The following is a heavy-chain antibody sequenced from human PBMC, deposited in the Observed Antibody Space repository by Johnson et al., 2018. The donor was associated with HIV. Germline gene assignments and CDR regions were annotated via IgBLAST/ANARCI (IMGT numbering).Heavy chain of an antibody. CDR1: GFTFSSYG. CDR2: ISYDGSNK. Sequence: QVQLVESGGGVVQPGRSLRLSCAASGFTFSSYGMHWVRQAPGKGLEWVAVISYDGSNKYYVDSVKGRFTISRDNSKNTLYMQMNSLRSEDTSVYYCARVATFGGDISDGFAIWGQGTLVTVSS. CDR3: ARVATFGGDISDGFAI. V-gene: IGHV3-30*03. J-gene: IGHJ3*02. D-gene: IGHD3-3*01.